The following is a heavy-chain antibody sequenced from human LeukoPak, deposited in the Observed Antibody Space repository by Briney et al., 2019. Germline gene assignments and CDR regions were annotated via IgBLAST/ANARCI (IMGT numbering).Heavy chain of an antibody. V-gene: IGHV1-69*13. CDR3: AREGYSGYEAYFDY. J-gene: IGHJ4*02. CDR1: GGTFSSYA. D-gene: IGHD5-12*01. CDR2: IIPIFGTA. Sequence: GASVKVSCKASGGTFSSYAISWVRQAPGQGLEWMGGIIPIFGTANYAQKFQGRVTITADESTSTAYMELSSLRSEDTAVYYCAREGYSGYEAYFDYWGQGTLVTISS.